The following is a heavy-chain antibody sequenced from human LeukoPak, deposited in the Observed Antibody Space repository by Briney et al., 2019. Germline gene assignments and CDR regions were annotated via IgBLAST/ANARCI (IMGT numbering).Heavy chain of an antibody. CDR2: ISYDGSNK. CDR1: GFTFSDYN. CDR3: AKVRWDNSGWYYLDN. D-gene: IGHD6-19*01. J-gene: IGHJ4*02. V-gene: IGHV3-30*18. Sequence: QTGGSLRLSCAASGFTFSDYNMHWVRQAPGKGLEWVAVISYDGSNKYYADSVKGRFTISRDNSKNTLYLQMNSLTDEDTAVYYCAKVRWDNSGWYYLDNWGQGTLVTVSS.